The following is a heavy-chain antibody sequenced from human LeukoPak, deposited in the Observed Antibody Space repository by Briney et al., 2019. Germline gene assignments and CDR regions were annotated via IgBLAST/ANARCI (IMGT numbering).Heavy chain of an antibody. D-gene: IGHD6-13*01. Sequence: GASVKVSCKASGYTFTDYYIHWVRQAPGQGLEWMGGIIPIFGTANYAQKFQGRVTITTDESTSTAYMELSSLRSEDTAVYYCARSFAAAAAEKYSYYYYYYMDVWGKGTTVTVSS. CDR2: IIPIFGTA. J-gene: IGHJ6*03. CDR3: ARSFAAAAAEKYSYYYYYYMDV. V-gene: IGHV1-69*05. CDR1: GYTFTDYY.